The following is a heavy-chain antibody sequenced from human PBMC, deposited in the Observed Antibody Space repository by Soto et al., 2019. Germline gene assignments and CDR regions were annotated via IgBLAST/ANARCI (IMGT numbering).Heavy chain of an antibody. D-gene: IGHD3-22*01. J-gene: IGHJ4*02. CDR2: ISSSSSYI. V-gene: IGHV3-21*01. CDR3: ARDKQYYYDSSGYSDYFDY. Sequence: GGSLRLSCAASEFTFSSYSMNWVRQAPGKGLEWVSSISSSSSYIYYADSVKGRFTISRDNAKNSLYLQMNSLRAEDTAVYYCARDKQYYYDSSGYSDYFDYWGQGTLVTVSS. CDR1: EFTFSSYS.